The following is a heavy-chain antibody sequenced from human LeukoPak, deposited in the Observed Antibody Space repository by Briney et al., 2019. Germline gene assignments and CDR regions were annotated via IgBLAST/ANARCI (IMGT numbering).Heavy chain of an antibody. CDR1: GFTFSLYS. Sequence: PGGSLRLSCAASGFTFSLYSMLWVRQASGKGLEWVAVISYDVSNKYYAESVKGRFTISRDNSKNTLYLQMNSLRAEDTAVYYCARDLGGSWGYYYAFDYWGQGTLVTVSS. V-gene: IGHV3-30-3*01. J-gene: IGHJ4*02. CDR3: ARDLGGSWGYYYAFDY. D-gene: IGHD3-22*01. CDR2: ISYDVSNK.